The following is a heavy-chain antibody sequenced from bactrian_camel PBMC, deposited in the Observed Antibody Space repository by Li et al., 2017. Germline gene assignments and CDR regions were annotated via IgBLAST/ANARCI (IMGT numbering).Heavy chain of an antibody. CDR1: GYTYSSYC. D-gene: IGHD3*01. CDR3: AAEISTSSHDCYSGSWVVRPWGDNY. Sequence: HVQLVESGGGLVQPGGSLKLSCAASGYTYSSYCMGWFRQAPGKEREGVAAIDSDGSTSYADSVKGRFTISQDNAKNTLYLQMNSLKPEDTAMYYCAAEISTSSHDCYSGSWVVRPWGDNYWGQGTQVTVS. CDR2: IDSDGST. J-gene: IGHJ4*01. V-gene: IGHV3S26*01.